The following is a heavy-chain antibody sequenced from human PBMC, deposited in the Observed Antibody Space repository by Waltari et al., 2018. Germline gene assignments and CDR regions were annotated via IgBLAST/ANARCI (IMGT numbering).Heavy chain of an antibody. CDR3: AKQYYYYYYMDV. J-gene: IGHJ6*03. Sequence: EVQLVESGGDLVHPGGSLRLSCAASGITFSDYGMSWVRQAPGKGLEWVSGISGSGGSTYYADSVKGRFTISRDNSKNTLYLQMNSLRVEDTAVYYCAKQYYYYYYMDVWGKGTTVTVSS. CDR2: ISGSGGST. CDR1: GITFSDYG. V-gene: IGHV3-23*04.